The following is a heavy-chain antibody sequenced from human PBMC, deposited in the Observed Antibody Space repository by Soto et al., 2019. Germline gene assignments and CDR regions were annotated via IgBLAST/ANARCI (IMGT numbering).Heavy chain of an antibody. CDR1: GGSISGYY. CDR3: ARHGSGTYDY. Sequence: QVQLQESGPGLVKPSETLSLTCTVSGGSISGYYWSWLRQPPGKGPEWIGYIHYSGSTSYNSSLRSRVTISEDTSKNQLSLTLTSVTATDTGVYYCARHGSGTYDYWGQGTLVTVSS. D-gene: IGHD1-26*01. CDR2: IHYSGST. V-gene: IGHV4-59*08. J-gene: IGHJ4*02.